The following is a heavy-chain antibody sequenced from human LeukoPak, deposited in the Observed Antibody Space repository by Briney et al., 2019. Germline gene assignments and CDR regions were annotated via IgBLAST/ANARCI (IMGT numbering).Heavy chain of an antibody. CDR3: AIGVQAMADY. Sequence: SETLSLTCTVSGGSISSYYWSWLRQPPGKGLEWIGYIYYSGSTNYNPSLKSRVTISVDTSKNQFSLKLSSVTAADTAVYYCAIGVQAMADYWGQGTLVTVSS. CDR2: IYYSGST. D-gene: IGHD5-18*01. J-gene: IGHJ4*02. V-gene: IGHV4-59*01. CDR1: GGSISSYY.